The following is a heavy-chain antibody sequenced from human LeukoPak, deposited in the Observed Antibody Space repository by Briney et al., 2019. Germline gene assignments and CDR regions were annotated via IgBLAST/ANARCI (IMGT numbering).Heavy chain of an antibody. V-gene: IGHV3-33*01. Sequence: GGSLRLSCAASGFTFSTYGIHWVRQAPGKGLEWVAAIWYDGNNKYYADSVKGRFTISRDNSKNTLYLQMNSLRAEDTAVYYCARDYSGHCSLDYWGQGTLVTVSS. CDR2: IWYDGNNK. J-gene: IGHJ4*02. CDR1: GFTFSTYG. D-gene: IGHD1-26*01. CDR3: ARDYSGHCSLDY.